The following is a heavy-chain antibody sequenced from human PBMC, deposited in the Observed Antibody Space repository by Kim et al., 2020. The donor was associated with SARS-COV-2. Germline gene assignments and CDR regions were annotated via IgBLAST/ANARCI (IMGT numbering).Heavy chain of an antibody. Sequence: SVKGRFTISRDNSKNSLYLQMSSLRTEDTALYYCAKDISTYYDFWSGYDYWGQGTLVTVSS. V-gene: IGHV3-43*01. D-gene: IGHD3-3*01. J-gene: IGHJ4*02. CDR3: AKDISTYYDFWSGYDY.